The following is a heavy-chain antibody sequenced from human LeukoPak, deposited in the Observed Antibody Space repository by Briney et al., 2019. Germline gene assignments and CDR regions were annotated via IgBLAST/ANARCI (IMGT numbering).Heavy chain of an antibody. CDR1: GGTFSSYA. D-gene: IGHD5-24*01. CDR2: IIPIFATA. Sequence: ASVKVSCKASGGTFSSYAVSWVRQAPGQGLEWMGGIIPIFATANYSQKFQGRVTITTDESTSTAYMELSSLRSEDTAVYHCTRDAWMASTPLDYWGQGTLVTVSS. CDR3: TRDAWMASTPLDY. V-gene: IGHV1-69*05. J-gene: IGHJ4*02.